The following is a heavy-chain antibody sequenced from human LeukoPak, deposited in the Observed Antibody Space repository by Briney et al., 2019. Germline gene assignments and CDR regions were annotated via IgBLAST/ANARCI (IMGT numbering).Heavy chain of an antibody. J-gene: IGHJ5*02. CDR3: ARDRAPSSGWYPSGTFDP. CDR1: GYTFTSYA. Sequence: ASVKVSCKASGYTFTSYAMHWVRQAPGQRLEWMGWINAGNGNTKYSQKFQGRVTITRDTSASTAYMELSSLRSEDTAVYYCARDRAPSSGWYPSGTFDPWGQGTLVTVFS. CDR2: INAGNGNT. V-gene: IGHV1-3*01. D-gene: IGHD6-19*01.